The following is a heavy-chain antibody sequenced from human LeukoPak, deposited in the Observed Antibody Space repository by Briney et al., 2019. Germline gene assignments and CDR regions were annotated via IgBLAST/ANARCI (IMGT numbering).Heavy chain of an antibody. CDR2: ISSNGGST. CDR1: GFTFSSYA. J-gene: IGHJ5*02. CDR3: ARDRYYDFWSGSWFAP. D-gene: IGHD3-3*01. V-gene: IGHV3-64*01. Sequence: GGSLRLSCAASGFTFSSYAMHWVRQAPGKGLEYVSAISSNGGSTYYANSVKGRFTISRDNSKNTLYLQMGSLRAEDMAVYYCARDRYYDFWSGSWFAPWGQGTLVTVSS.